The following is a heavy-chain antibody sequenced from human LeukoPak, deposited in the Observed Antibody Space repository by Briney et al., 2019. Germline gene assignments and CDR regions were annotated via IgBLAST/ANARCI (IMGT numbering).Heavy chain of an antibody. J-gene: IGHJ5*02. CDR2: IYYSGST. CDR1: GGSISSYY. D-gene: IGHD6-13*01. V-gene: IGHV4-59*01. CDR3: ARAPGAYSSSWYWFDP. Sequence: SETLSLTCTVSGGSISSYYWSWIRQPPGEGLEWIGYIYYSGSTNYNPSLKSRVTISVDTSKNQFSLKLSSVTAADTAVYYCARAPGAYSSSWYWFDPWGQGTLVTVSS.